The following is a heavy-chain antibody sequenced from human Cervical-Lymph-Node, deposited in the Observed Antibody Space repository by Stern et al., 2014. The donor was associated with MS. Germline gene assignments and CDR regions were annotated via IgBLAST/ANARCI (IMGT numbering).Heavy chain of an antibody. D-gene: IGHD2-21*01. CDR3: ARRNGDLAFDY. CDR1: GFSFTGYW. Sequence: VQLVESGAEVKKPGESLQISCQGSGFSFTGYWIGWGRQMPGKGLEWMWTIYPEASDTSHSPSYQGPVTISVDKSISTPYLQWSSLRASDTAMYFCARRNGDLAFDYWGQGTLVTVSS. J-gene: IGHJ4*02. CDR2: IYPEASDT. V-gene: IGHV5-51*01.